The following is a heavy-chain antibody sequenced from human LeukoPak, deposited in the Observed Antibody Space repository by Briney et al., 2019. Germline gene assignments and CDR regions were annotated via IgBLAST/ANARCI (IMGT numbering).Heavy chain of an antibody. CDR3: ARGHDSSGYYHLDY. CDR2: MNPNSGNT. V-gene: IGHV1-8*01. D-gene: IGHD3-22*01. J-gene: IGHJ4*02. CDR1: GYTFTSYD. Sequence: GASVKVSCKASGYTFTSYDINWVRQATGQGLEWMGWMNPNSGNTGYAQKFQGRVTMTRNTSISTAHMELSSLRSEDTAVYYCARGHDSSGYYHLDYWGQGTLVTVSS.